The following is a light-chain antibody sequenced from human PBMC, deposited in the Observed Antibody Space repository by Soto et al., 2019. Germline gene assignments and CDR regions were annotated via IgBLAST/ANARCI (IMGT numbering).Light chain of an antibody. J-gene: IGLJ3*02. V-gene: IGLV2-14*03. CDR3: SSYTTSSTLGV. CDR2: DVS. Sequence: QSVLTQPASVSESPGQSITISCTGTSSDVGGYDYVSWYQHHPGKAPKLIIYDVSNRPSGVSNRFSGSKSGNTASLTISGLQAEDEADYYCSSYTTSSTLGVFGGGTKLTVL. CDR1: SSDVGGYDY.